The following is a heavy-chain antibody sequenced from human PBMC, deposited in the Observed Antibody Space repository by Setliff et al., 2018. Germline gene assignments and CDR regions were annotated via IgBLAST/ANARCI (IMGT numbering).Heavy chain of an antibody. CDR3: ARDPAYGAFDI. CDR1: GFIFSKYW. V-gene: IGHV3-7*03. D-gene: IGHD3-16*01. Sequence: GGSLRLSCAASGFIFSKYWMSWVRQAPGKGLEWVANTNQDGSQKYYIDSLRGRFTISRDNAINSLYLQMNGLRAEDTAVYYCARDPAYGAFDIWGQGTMVTVSS. CDR2: TNQDGSQK. J-gene: IGHJ3*02.